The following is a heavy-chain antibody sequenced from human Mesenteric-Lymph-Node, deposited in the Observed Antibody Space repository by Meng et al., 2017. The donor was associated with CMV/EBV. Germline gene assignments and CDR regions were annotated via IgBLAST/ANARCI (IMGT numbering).Heavy chain of an antibody. D-gene: IGHD3-16*01. Sequence: QSRPGVAEASPTLTVTSTISAHLISGNNSAWNWIRQSPSRGLEWLGRTYYSSESYNDYAVSVKSRISVNLDTSKNQLSLHLNFVTPEDTVVYYCAYFGDLPPLWWGQGTLVTVSS. V-gene: IGHV6-1*01. CDR3: AYFGDLPPLW. CDR1: AHLISGNNSA. J-gene: IGHJ4*02. CDR2: TYYSSESYN.